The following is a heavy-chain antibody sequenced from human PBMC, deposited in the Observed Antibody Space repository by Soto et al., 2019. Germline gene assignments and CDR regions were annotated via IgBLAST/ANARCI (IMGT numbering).Heavy chain of an antibody. Sequence: KPSETLSLTCTVSGGSISSSSYYWGWIRQPPGKGLEWIGSIYYSGSTYYNPSLKSRVTISVDTSKNQFSLKPSSVTAADTAVYYCARDTIVVVVAYCGGDCYSGDYFDYWGQGTLVTVSS. CDR3: ARDTIVVVVAYCGGDCYSGDYFDY. V-gene: IGHV4-39*01. D-gene: IGHD2-21*02. J-gene: IGHJ4*02. CDR1: GGSISSSSYY. CDR2: IYYSGST.